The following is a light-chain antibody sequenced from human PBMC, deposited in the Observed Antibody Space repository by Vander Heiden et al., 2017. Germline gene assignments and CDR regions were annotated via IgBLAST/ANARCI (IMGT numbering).Light chain of an antibody. Sequence: VVMTQSPPSLPVPLGQPASISCRSSQSLVLSNGNTYLEWFQQRPGQSPRRLIYRVSIRDSGVPDRFRGSGSGTDFTLKISRVEAEDVGVYYCMQGGSWPYTFGQGTKLEIK. J-gene: IGKJ2*01. CDR1: QSLVLSNGNTY. CDR2: RVS. V-gene: IGKV2-30*02. CDR3: MQGGSWPYT.